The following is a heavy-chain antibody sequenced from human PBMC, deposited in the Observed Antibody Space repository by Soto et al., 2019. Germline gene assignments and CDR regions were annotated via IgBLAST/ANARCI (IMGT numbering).Heavy chain of an antibody. J-gene: IGHJ5*02. Sequence: QITLKESGPPLVKPTQTLTLTCNFSGFSLSTKGVGVGWIRQPPGKALEWLGIIYWDDDKRYRPSLNNRLTITKDTSKNQVVLTMTNVDTVDTGTYFCAHLYAESGYDWRYDPCGQGTRVTVSS. CDR1: GFSLSTKGVG. V-gene: IGHV2-5*02. D-gene: IGHD5-12*01. CDR3: AHLYAESGYDWRYDP. CDR2: IYWDDDK.